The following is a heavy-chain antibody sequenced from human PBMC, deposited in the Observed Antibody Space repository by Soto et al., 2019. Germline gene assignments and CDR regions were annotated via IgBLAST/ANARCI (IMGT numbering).Heavy chain of an antibody. D-gene: IGHD2-15*01. V-gene: IGHV3-23*01. CDR3: AKPYSGCSGGSCYPFDAFDI. CDR2: ISGSGGST. Sequence: GGSLRLSCAASGFTFSSYAMSWVRQAPGKGLEWVSAISGSGGSTYYADSVKGRFTISRDNSKNTLYLQMNSLRAEDTALYYCAKPYSGCSGGSCYPFDAFDIWGQGTMVTVSS. J-gene: IGHJ3*02. CDR1: GFTFSSYA.